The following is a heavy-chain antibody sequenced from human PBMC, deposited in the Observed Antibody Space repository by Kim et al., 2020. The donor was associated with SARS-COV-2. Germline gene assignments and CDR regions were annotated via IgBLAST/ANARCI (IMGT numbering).Heavy chain of an antibody. Sequence: GGSLRLSCTASGFSFGDYAMNWVRQAPGKGLEWVGFIRSNDNGGTTEYAASVKGRFTIARDDSKSIAYLQMNSLKTEDTAMYYCTRDGSGRPPNDYWGQGTLPSVPS. CDR3: TRDGSGRPPNDY. CDR2: IRSNDNGGTT. V-gene: IGHV3-49*04. J-gene: IGHJ4*02. D-gene: IGHD3-10*01. CDR1: GFSFGDYA.